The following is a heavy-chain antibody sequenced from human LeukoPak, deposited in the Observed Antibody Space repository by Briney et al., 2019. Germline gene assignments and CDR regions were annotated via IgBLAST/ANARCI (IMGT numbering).Heavy chain of an antibody. CDR2: INPNVDFT. D-gene: IGHD2-8*01. Sequence: ASVKVSCKASGYTFTEYYIHWVRQAPGLGLQWMGWINPNVDFTTYAQKFQGRVTMTSDASISTSYMELSRLRSDDTAVFYCATLMAHLDYWGQGTLVTVSS. J-gene: IGHJ4*02. CDR3: ATLMAHLDY. V-gene: IGHV1-2*02. CDR1: GYTFTEYY.